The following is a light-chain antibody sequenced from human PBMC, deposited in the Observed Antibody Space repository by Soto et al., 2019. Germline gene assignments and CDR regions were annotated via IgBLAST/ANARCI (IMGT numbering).Light chain of an antibody. Sequence: QSALTQPASVSGSPGQSITISCTGTSSDVGGYNYVSWYQQHPGKAPKLMIYEVSNRPSGVSNRFSGSKSGNTASLPISGLHAEYEADYYCSSYPSSSTVFGGGTQLTVL. J-gene: IGLJ3*02. V-gene: IGLV2-14*01. CDR2: EVS. CDR1: SSDVGGYNY. CDR3: SSYPSSSTV.